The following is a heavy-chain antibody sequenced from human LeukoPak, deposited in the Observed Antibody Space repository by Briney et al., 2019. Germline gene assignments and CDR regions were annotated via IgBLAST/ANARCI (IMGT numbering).Heavy chain of an antibody. D-gene: IGHD6-13*01. CDR1: GGTFSSYA. J-gene: IGHJ4*02. CDR2: IIPIFGTA. V-gene: IGHV1-69*13. Sequence: GASVKVSCKASGGTFSSYAISWVRQAPGQGLEWMGGIIPIFGTANYAQKFQGRVTITADESTSTAYMELSGLRSEDTAVYYCARPGVAAAGTGFDYWGQGTLVTVSS. CDR3: ARPGVAAAGTGFDY.